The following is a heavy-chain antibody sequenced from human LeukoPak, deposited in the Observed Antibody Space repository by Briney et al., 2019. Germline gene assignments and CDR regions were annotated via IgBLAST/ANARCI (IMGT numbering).Heavy chain of an antibody. V-gene: IGHV1-69*06. Sequence: SVKVSFKASGGTFISYAISWVRQAPGQGLEWMGGIIPIFGTANYAQKFQGRVTITADKSTSTAYMELSSLRSEDTAVYYCATRPMVVTAIRAFDYWGQGTLVTVSS. J-gene: IGHJ4*02. CDR2: IIPIFGTA. CDR1: GGTFISYA. D-gene: IGHD2-21*02. CDR3: ATRPMVVTAIRAFDY.